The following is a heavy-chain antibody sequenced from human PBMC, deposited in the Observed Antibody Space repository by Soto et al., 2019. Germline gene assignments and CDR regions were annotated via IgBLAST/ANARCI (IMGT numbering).Heavy chain of an antibody. CDR2: ISAYNGNT. D-gene: IGHD4-17*01. CDR3: ARLIYGDYVPGRHASPNWFDP. CDR1: GYTFTSYG. Sequence: ASVKVSCKASGYTFTSYGISWVRQAPGRGLEWMGWISAYNGNTNYAQKLQGRVTMTTDASTSTAYMELRSLRSDDTAVYYCARLIYGDYVPGRHASPNWFDPWGQGTLVTVSS. V-gene: IGHV1-18*01. J-gene: IGHJ5*02.